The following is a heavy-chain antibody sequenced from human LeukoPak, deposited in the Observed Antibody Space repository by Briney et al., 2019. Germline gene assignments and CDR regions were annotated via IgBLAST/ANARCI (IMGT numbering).Heavy chain of an antibody. Sequence: PGGSLRLSCAGSGFTFNMYWMTWVRQAPGKGLEWVANIKEDGSQKYYVDSVQGRFTISRDNAKNSLYLQMNSLRVEDTAVYFCVRDTYGPSDSWGQGTVVTVSS. CDR3: VRDTYGPSDS. CDR1: GFTFNMYW. J-gene: IGHJ4*02. D-gene: IGHD3-10*01. V-gene: IGHV3-7*01. CDR2: IKEDGSQK.